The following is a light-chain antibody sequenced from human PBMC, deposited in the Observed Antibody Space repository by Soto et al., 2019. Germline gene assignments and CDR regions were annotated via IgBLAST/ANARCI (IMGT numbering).Light chain of an antibody. J-gene: IGLJ2*01. CDR3: QSYDSSLSGVV. V-gene: IGLV1-40*01. CDR2: GNS. Sequence: QSVLTRRPSVSGAPGQRVTISCTGSSSNIGSGYDVHWYQQLPGTAPKLLIYGNSNRPSGVPDRFSGSKSGTSASLAITGLQAEDEADYYCQSYDSSLSGVVFGAGTKLTVL. CDR1: SSNIGSGYD.